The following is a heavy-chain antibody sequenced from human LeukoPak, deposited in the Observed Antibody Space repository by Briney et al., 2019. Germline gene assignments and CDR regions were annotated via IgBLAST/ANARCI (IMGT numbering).Heavy chain of an antibody. Sequence: GGCLRLACAASGFTFSSYAMGSVRQAPGKGLGWVPAISGSGGSTSYAHSVKDRFTISRDDPKNTLYQQTNIRRAERMLVYYCAKADSSGYYYRLGPWGQGTLVTVPS. CDR2: ISGSGGST. V-gene: IGHV3-23*01. CDR3: AKADSSGYYYRLGP. D-gene: IGHD3-22*01. J-gene: IGHJ5*02. CDR1: GFTFSSYA.